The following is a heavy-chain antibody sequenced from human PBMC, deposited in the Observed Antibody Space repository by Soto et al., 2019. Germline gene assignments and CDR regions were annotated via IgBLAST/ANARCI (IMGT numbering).Heavy chain of an antibody. CDR1: GGTFSSYA. CDR3: ARAPEYSSSPGGY. J-gene: IGHJ4*02. Sequence: GASVKVSCKASGGTFSSYAISWVRQAPGQGLERMGGIIPIFGTANYAQKFQGRVTITADESTSTAYMELSSLRSEDTAVYYCARAPEYSSSPGGYWGQGTLVTVSS. V-gene: IGHV1-69*13. CDR2: IIPIFGTA. D-gene: IGHD6-6*01.